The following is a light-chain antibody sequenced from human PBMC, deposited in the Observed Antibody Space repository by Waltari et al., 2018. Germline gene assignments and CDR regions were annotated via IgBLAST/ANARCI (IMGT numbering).Light chain of an antibody. CDR1: ASNIGNNV. Sequence: QSVLTQPPSAPGTPGQGVTISCSGGASNIGNNVVNWYQQVPGKAPKLLIYRSDRRPAGVPDRFSGSKSGTSASLAISGLQSEDEADYYCAAWDDSLNGRWVFGGGTKVTVL. J-gene: IGLJ3*02. CDR2: RSD. CDR3: AAWDDSLNGRWV. V-gene: IGLV1-44*01.